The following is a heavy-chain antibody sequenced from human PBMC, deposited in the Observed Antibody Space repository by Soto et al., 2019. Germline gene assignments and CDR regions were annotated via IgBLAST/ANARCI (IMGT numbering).Heavy chain of an antibody. V-gene: IGHV4-30-2*01. D-gene: IGHD4-17*01. CDR2: IPQTGNT. CDR1: DGSLSSGGYS. CDR3: ARADGYYFDS. Sequence: PSETLSLTCTVSDGSLSSGGYSWNWIRQPPGKGLEGIGYIPQTGNTYYNPSLKSRPIISIDRSKNQISLKVNSVTAADTAVYYCARADGYYFDSWGQGTLVTVSS. J-gene: IGHJ4*02.